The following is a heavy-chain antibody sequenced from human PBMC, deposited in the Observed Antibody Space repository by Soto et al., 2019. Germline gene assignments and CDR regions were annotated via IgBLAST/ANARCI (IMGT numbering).Heavy chain of an antibody. CDR1: GFTFSSYA. J-gene: IGHJ4*02. V-gene: IGHV3-23*01. D-gene: IGHD2-21*02. CDR3: AKDSEEYCGGDCYGINFDY. CDR2: ISGSGGST. Sequence: GGSLRLSCAASGFTFSSYAMSWVRQAPGKGLEWVSAISGSGGSTYYADSVKGRFTISRDNSKNTLYLQMNSLRAEDTAVYYCAKDSEEYCGGDCYGINFDYWGQGTLVTVSS.